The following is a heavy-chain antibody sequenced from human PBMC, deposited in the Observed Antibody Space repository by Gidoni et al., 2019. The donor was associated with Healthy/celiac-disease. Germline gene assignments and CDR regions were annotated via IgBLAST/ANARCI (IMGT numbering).Heavy chain of an antibody. CDR1: GFTFSSSG. J-gene: IGHJ6*02. D-gene: IGHD6-13*01. Sequence: QVQLVASGGGVVQPGRSLRLSCAAAGFTFSSSGMHWVRQAPGKGLELVAVISYDGSNKYYADSVKGRFTISRDNSKNTLYLKMNSLRAEDTAVYYCAKEGGIAAAGTFPWGMVVWGQGTTVTVSS. V-gene: IGHV3-30*18. CDR2: ISYDGSNK. CDR3: AKEGGIAAAGTFPWGMVV.